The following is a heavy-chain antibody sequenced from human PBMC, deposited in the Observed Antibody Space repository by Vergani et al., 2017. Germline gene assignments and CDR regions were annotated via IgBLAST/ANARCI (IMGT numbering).Heavy chain of an antibody. CDR3: ASLDSTNYGMDV. J-gene: IGHJ6*02. Sequence: EVQLVESGGGLVQPGGSLRLSCAASGFTLSNYWMHWVRQAPGKGLVWVSRLKSDGSYTDYADSVKGRFIISRDNAKKTVYLQMNSLRAEDTAVYYCASLDSTNYGMDVWGQGP. CDR1: GFTLSNYW. D-gene: IGHD3-9*01. V-gene: IGHV3-74*01. CDR2: LKSDGSYT.